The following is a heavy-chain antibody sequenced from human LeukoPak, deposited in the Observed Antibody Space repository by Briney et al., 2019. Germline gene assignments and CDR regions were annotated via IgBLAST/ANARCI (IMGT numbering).Heavy chain of an antibody. CDR1: GGSISSSSYY. D-gene: IGHD3-10*01. CDR2: IYYSGST. J-gene: IGHJ4*02. V-gene: IGHV4-39*01. Sequence: PSETLSLTCTVSGGSISSSSYYWGWIRQPPGKGLEWIGSIYYSGSTYYNPSLKSRVTISVDTSKSQFSLKLSSVTAADTAVYYCARSPLMVRGVIITRQNDCWGQGTLVTVSS. CDR3: ARSPLMVRGVIITRQNDC.